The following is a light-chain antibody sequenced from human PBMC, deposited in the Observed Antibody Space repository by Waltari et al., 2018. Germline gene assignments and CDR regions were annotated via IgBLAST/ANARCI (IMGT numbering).Light chain of an antibody. CDR1: SPDVGTYNL. V-gene: IGLV2-23*01. CDR2: EDN. CDR3: CSYAGSWV. J-gene: IGLJ3*02. Sequence: QSALTQPASVSGSRGQSITISCTGTSPDVGTYNLVSWYQHHPGKAPKLMIYEDNNRPSGVSSRFSGSRSGNPASLTISGLQPEDEADYYCCSYAGSWVFGGWTKLTVL.